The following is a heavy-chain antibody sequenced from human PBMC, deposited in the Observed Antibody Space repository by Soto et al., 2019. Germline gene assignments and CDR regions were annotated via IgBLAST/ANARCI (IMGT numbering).Heavy chain of an antibody. J-gene: IGHJ4*02. CDR3: ARGSGYRPPVYFDY. V-gene: IGHV4-31*03. CDR1: GGSISSGGYY. CDR2: IYYSGST. D-gene: IGHD5-12*01. Sequence: QVQLQQWGAGLVKPSQTLSLTCTVSGGSISSGGYYWSWIRQHPGKGLEWIGYIYYSGSTYYNPSLKSRVTISVDTSKNQFSLKLSSVTAADTAVYYCARGSGYRPPVYFDYWGQGTLVTVSS.